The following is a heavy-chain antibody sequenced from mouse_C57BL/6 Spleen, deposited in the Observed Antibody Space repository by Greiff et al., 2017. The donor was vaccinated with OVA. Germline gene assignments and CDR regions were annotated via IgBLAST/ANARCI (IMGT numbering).Heavy chain of an antibody. D-gene: IGHD2-2*01. CDR3: ASGYYGYDGGFAY. CDR1: GYTFTDYY. V-gene: IGHV1-76*01. CDR2: IYPGSGNT. Sequence: QVQLQQSGAELVRPGASVKLSCKASGYTFTDYYINWVKQRPGQGLEWIARIYPGSGNTYYNEKFKGKATLTAEKSSSTAYMQLSSLTSEDSAVYFCASGYYGYDGGFAYWGQGTLVTVSA. J-gene: IGHJ3*01.